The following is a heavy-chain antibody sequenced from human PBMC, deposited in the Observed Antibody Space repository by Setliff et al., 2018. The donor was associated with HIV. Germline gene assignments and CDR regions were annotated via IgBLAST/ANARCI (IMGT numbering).Heavy chain of an antibody. CDR1: GYTFTSYD. J-gene: IGHJ6*03. CDR3: ARGAWCTSGWYSSRYMDV. Sequence: ASVKVSCKASGYTFTSYDINWVRQATGQGLEWMGWMNPNSGNTGYAQKFQGRVTMTRNTSISTAYMELSSLRSDDTAVYYCARGAWCTSGWYSSRYMDVWGKGTTVTVSS. D-gene: IGHD6-19*01. V-gene: IGHV1-8*02. CDR2: MNPNSGNT.